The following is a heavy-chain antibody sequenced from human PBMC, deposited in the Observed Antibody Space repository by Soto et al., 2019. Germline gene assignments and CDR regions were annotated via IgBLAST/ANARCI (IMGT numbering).Heavy chain of an antibody. CDR3: AKEAAIAVAGTPFDY. D-gene: IGHD6-19*01. V-gene: IGHV3-30*18. CDR2: ISYDGSNK. J-gene: IGHJ4*02. CDR1: GFTFSSYG. Sequence: SCAASGFTFSSYGMHWVRQAPGKGLEWVAVISYDGSNKYYADSVKGRFTISRDNSKNTLYLQMNSLRAEDTAVYYCAKEAAIAVAGTPFDYWGQGTLVTVSS.